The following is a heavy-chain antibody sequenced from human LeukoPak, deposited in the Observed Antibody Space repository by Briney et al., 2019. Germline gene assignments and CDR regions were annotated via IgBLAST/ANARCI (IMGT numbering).Heavy chain of an antibody. V-gene: IGHV3-23*01. CDR2: ISGSGGST. CDR3: AKDQRTISTFDY. D-gene: IGHD3-3*01. CDR1: GFTFRSYA. Sequence: GGSLRLSCPASGFTFRSYAMSWVRQAPGKGLEWVSAISGSGGSTYYADSVKGRFTISRDNSKNTLSLQMNSLRAEDTAVYYCAKDQRTISTFDYWGQGTLVTVSS. J-gene: IGHJ4*02.